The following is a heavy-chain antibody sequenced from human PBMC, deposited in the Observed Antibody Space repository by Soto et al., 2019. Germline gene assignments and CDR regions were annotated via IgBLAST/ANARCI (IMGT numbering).Heavy chain of an antibody. CDR1: WGTLSSCA. Sequence: SVKVSCKASWGTLSSCALSWVRQSPEQGLEWMGGIIPIFGTANYAQKFQGRVTITADESTSTAYMELSRLRSEDKAVYYCARTITFGEGTNAFDICGQGTMVPV. V-gene: IGHV1-69*13. CDR3: ARTITFGEGTNAFDI. D-gene: IGHD3-16*01. J-gene: IGHJ3*02. CDR2: IIPIFGTA.